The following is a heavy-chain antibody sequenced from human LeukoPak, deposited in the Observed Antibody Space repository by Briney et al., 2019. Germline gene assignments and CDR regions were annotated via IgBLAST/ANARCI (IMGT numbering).Heavy chain of an antibody. D-gene: IGHD3-10*01. Sequence: KAGGSLRLSCAASGFTFSSYSMNWVRQAPGKGLEWVSSISSSSSYIYYADSVKGRFTISRDNAKNSLYLQMNSLRAEDTAVYYCARDRKGGSGSYYRSLYDYWGQGTLVTVSS. J-gene: IGHJ4*02. CDR2: ISSSSSYI. CDR1: GFTFSSYS. CDR3: ARDRKGGSGSYYRSLYDY. V-gene: IGHV3-21*01.